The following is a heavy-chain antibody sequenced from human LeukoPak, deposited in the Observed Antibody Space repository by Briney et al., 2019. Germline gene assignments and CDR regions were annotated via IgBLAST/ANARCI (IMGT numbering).Heavy chain of an antibody. CDR1: GFTFSSYG. J-gene: IGHJ4*02. Sequence: GGSLRLSCVASGFTFSSYGMHWVRQAPGKGLEWVAVIWYDGNNKYYADSVKGRFTISRDNSKSTLYMQMNSLRAEDTAVYYCAKDLTQSWEPDFRGQGTLVTVSS. D-gene: IGHD1-26*01. CDR2: IWYDGNNK. CDR3: AKDLTQSWEPDF. V-gene: IGHV3-33*06.